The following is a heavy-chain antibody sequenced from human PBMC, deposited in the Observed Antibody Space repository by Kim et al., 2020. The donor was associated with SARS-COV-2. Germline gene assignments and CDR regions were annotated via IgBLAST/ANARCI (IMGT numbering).Heavy chain of an antibody. D-gene: IGHD6-19*01. V-gene: IGHV3-23*01. Sequence: DSVKGRFTISRDNSKNTLYLQMNSLRAEDTAVYYCAKDPIRYSSGWYGDYWGQGTLVTVSS. J-gene: IGHJ4*02. CDR3: AKDPIRYSSGWYGDY.